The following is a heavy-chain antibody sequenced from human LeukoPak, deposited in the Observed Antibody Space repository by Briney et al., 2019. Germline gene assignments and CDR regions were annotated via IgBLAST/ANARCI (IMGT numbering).Heavy chain of an antibody. CDR3: ARDSLVVVAVNDAFDI. Sequence: ASVKVSCKASGYTFTSYYMHWVRQAPGQGLEWMGIINPSGGSTSYAQKFQGRVTMTRDTSTSTVYMELSSLRSEDTAVYYCARDSLVVVAVNDAFDIWGQGTMVTVSS. J-gene: IGHJ3*02. D-gene: IGHD2-15*01. V-gene: IGHV1-46*01. CDR2: INPSGGST. CDR1: GYTFTSYY.